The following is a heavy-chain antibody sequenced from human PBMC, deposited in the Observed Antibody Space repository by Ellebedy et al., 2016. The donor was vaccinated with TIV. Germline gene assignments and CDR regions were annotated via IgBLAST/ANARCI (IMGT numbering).Heavy chain of an antibody. D-gene: IGHD4-23*01. V-gene: IGHV3-30*03. CDR2: LSSDGTNK. CDR1: GFTFSIYG. Sequence: GESLKISCAASGFTFSIYGLHWVRQAPGKGLEWVAGLSSDGTNKQYADSVKGRFTISRDNSKNTLYLQMDSLRVADTAVYYCARDLGGYSYFGYWGQGTLVTVSS. CDR3: ARDLGGYSYFGY. J-gene: IGHJ4*02.